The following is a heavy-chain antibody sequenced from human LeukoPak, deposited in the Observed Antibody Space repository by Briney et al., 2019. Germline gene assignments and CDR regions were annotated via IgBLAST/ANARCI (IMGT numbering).Heavy chain of an antibody. J-gene: IGHJ4*02. V-gene: IGHV4-59*08. CDR1: GGSISGSY. CDR3: ASPDNILTGYYY. CDR2: IYYSGST. Sequence: SETLSLTCTVSGGSISGSYWSWVRQPPGKGLEWIGYIYYSGSTNYNPSLKSRVTISVDTSKNQFSLKLSSVTAADTAVYYCASPDNILTGYYYRGQGTLVTVSS. D-gene: IGHD3-9*01.